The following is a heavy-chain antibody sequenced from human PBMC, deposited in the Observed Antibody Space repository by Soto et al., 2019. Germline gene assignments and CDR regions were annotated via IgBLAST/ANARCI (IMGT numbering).Heavy chain of an antibody. Sequence: EVQLVQSGAEGKKPGESLKISCKGAGYRLDGAWIGWVRQMPGKGLEWMGIIKPGGSDLRYSPSFRDQVTISADAAVNTAYLQWNSLKASDTAIYYCARKISYSCDFWGQGTLVTVSS. CDR3: ARKISYSCDF. V-gene: IGHV5-51*01. D-gene: IGHD4-4*01. J-gene: IGHJ4*02. CDR2: IKPGGSDL. CDR1: GYRLDGAW.